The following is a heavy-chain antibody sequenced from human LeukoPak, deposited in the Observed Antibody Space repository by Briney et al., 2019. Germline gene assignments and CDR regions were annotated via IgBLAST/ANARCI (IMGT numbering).Heavy chain of an antibody. CDR1: GVSFSGYY. J-gene: IGHJ4*02. D-gene: IGHD3-10*01. V-gene: IGHV4-34*01. CDR2: INHSGST. Sequence: SETLSLTCAVYGVSFSGYYWSRIRQPPGKGLEWIGEINHSGSTNYNPSLKSRVTISVDTSKNQFSLKLSSVTAADTAVYYCARSGGGTMVRGVMTGYFDYWGQGTLVTVSS. CDR3: ARSGGGTMVRGVMTGYFDY.